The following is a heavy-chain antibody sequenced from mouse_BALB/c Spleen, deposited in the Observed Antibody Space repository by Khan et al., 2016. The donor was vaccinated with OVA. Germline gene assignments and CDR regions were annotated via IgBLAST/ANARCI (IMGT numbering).Heavy chain of an antibody. Sequence: VQLQESGAELVRPGVSVKISCKGSGYTFTDYAMHWVKQSHAKSLEWIGVISTHYGDASYNQKFKGKATMTVDKSSRTAYMELARLKSEDSAIXYCARGRGEYRFAYWGQGTLVTVSA. CDR3: ARGRGEYRFAY. D-gene: IGHD2-10*02. CDR2: ISTHYGDA. CDR1: GYTFTDYA. J-gene: IGHJ3*01. V-gene: IGHV1S137*01.